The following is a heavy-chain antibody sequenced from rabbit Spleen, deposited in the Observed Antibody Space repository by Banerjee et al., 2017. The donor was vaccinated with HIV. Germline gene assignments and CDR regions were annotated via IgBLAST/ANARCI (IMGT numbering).Heavy chain of an antibody. D-gene: IGHD8-1*01. Sequence: QEQLEESGGGLVKPGGTLTLTCKASGFDFSSYYMNWVRQAPGKGLEWIGYIDPVFGITNYANSVKGRFTISRDNAQNTVFLQMTSLTAADTATYFCARDGAGGSYFALWGPGTLVTVS. J-gene: IGHJ4*01. CDR2: IDPVFGIT. V-gene: IGHV1S43*01. CDR3: ARDGAGGSYFAL. CDR1: GFDFSSYY.